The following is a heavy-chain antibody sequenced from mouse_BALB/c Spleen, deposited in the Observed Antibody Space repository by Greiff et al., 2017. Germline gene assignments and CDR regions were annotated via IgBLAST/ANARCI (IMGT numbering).Heavy chain of an antibody. D-gene: IGHD1-2*01. Sequence: EVKLMESGGGLVQPGGSLKLSCAASGFDFSRYWMSWVRQAPGKGLEWIGDINPDSSTINYTPSLKDKFIISRDNAKNTLYLQMSKVRSEDTALYYGARRGHYYGNWYFDVWGAGTTVTGSA. CDR3: ARRGHYYGNWYFDV. J-gene: IGHJ1*01. CDR1: GFDFSRYW. V-gene: IGHV4-1*02. CDR2: INPDSSTI.